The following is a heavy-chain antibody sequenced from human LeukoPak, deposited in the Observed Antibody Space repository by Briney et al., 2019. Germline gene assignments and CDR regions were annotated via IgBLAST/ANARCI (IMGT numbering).Heavy chain of an antibody. Sequence: GESLKISCKGSGYSFSTHWIGWVRQMPGKGLEWMGIIYPGDSDTRYSPSFQGQVTISADKSISTAYLQWSSLKASDTAMYYCARLGLVRGVITWFDPWGQGTLVTVSS. D-gene: IGHD3-10*01. J-gene: IGHJ5*02. CDR2: IYPGDSDT. CDR3: ARLGLVRGVITWFDP. V-gene: IGHV5-51*01. CDR1: GYSFSTHW.